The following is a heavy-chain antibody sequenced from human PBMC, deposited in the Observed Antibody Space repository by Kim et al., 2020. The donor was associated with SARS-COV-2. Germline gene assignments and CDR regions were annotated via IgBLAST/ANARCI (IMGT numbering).Heavy chain of an antibody. D-gene: IGHD3-16*01. J-gene: IGHJ4*02. V-gene: IGHV1-18*01. CDR2: ISDYDGNT. CDR1: GYTFIDYG. Sequence: ASVKVSCKASGYTFIDYGINWVRQVPGQGLEWMGWISDYDGNTKYAQKFQGRVTLTTETSTGTAYMELRSLRFDDTAVYYCARYSFGLYYFDYWGQGTLVTVSS. CDR3: ARYSFGLYYFDY.